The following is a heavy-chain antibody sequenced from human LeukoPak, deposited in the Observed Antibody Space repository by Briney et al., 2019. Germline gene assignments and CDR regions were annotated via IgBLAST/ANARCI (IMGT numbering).Heavy chain of an antibody. CDR3: ARSGPRAYYDILTGYYGSGMDV. Sequence: GRSMRPSCAASGFTFSDYYMSWIRQAPGKGLEWVSYISSSGSTIYYADSVKGRFTISRDNAKNSLYLQMNRLRAEDTAVYYCARSGPRAYYDILTGYYGSGMDVWGQGTTVTVSS. CDR2: ISSSGSTI. D-gene: IGHD3-9*01. J-gene: IGHJ6*02. V-gene: IGHV3-11*01. CDR1: GFTFSDYY.